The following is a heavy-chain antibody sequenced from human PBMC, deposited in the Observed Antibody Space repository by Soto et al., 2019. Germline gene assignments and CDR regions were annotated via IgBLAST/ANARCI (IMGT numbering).Heavy chain of an antibody. Sequence: GESLKISCAASGFTFSSYGMHWVRQAPGKGLEWVAVIWYDGSNKYYADSVKGRFTISRDNSKNTLYLQMNSLRAEDTAVYYCARESNCSSTSCYGSDQYYYYGMDVWGQGTTVTVSS. V-gene: IGHV3-33*01. CDR1: GFTFSSYG. D-gene: IGHD2-2*01. J-gene: IGHJ6*02. CDR3: ARESNCSSTSCYGSDQYYYYGMDV. CDR2: IWYDGSNK.